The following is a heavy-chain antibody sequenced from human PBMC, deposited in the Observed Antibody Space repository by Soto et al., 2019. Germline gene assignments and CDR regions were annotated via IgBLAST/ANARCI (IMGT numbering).Heavy chain of an antibody. CDR2: ISRSGSDI. V-gene: IGHV3-11*01. Sequence: VGSLRLSCAASGLTFSDYSMNWVRQAPGKGLEWVSYISRSGSDIYYADSVKGRFTISRDNAKNSLFLQMNSLRAEDTAVYYCATVGYCSSTSCQTRYYYYGMDVWGQGTTVTVSS. CDR1: GLTFSDYS. CDR3: ATVGYCSSTSCQTRYYYYGMDV. J-gene: IGHJ6*02. D-gene: IGHD2-2*03.